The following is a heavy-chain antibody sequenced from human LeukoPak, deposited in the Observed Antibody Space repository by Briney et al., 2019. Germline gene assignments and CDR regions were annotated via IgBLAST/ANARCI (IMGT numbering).Heavy chain of an antibody. CDR2: IYYNGDT. CDR1: GDSITGYS. V-gene: IGHV4-59*01. Sequence: SETLSLTCSVSGDSITGYSWSWIRQTPGKGLEWIGYIYYNGDTHYNPSLNSRLSISVDTPNNQFSLNLRSVTAADTAVYYCVRVWGGITMVRGVTAIGYWGQGTLVTVSS. CDR3: VRVWGGITMVRGVTAIGY. J-gene: IGHJ4*02. D-gene: IGHD3-10*01.